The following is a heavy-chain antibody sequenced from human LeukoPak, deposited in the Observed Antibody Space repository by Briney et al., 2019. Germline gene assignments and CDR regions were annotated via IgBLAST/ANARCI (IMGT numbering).Heavy chain of an antibody. CDR1: GFTFSSYS. CDR2: ISSSSSTI. Sequence: GGSLRLSCAASGFTFSSYSMNWVRQAPGEGLEWVSYISSSSSTIYYADSVKGRFTISRDNAKNSLYLQMNSLRAEDTAVYYCARDSSSWYSWGQGTLVTVSS. D-gene: IGHD6-13*01. CDR3: ARDSSSWYS. V-gene: IGHV3-48*04. J-gene: IGHJ4*02.